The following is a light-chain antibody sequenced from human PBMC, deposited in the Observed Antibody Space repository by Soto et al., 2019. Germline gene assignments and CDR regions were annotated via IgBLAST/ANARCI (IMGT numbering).Light chain of an antibody. V-gene: IGLV2-14*03. CDR1: SSDVGGYNY. CDR2: DVS. J-gene: IGLJ2*01. CDR3: SSYTSSSTLVV. Sequence: QSVLTQPASVSGSAGESLTISCAGTSSDVGGYNYVSWYQHHPGKAPKLMIYDVSNRPSGVSNRFSGSKSGSTASLTVSGLQAEDEADYWCSSYTSSSTLVVFGGGTKVTVL.